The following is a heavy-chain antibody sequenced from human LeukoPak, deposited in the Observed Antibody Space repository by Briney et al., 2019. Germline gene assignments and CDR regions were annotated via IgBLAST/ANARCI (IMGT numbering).Heavy chain of an antibody. Sequence: GESLKISCKGSGYSFTSYWIGWVRQMPGKGLEWMGIIYPGDSDTRYSPSFQGQVTISADKSISTAYLQWSSLKASDTAMYYCARGAERDYDSWSDKFNWFDPWGQGTLVTVSS. CDR1: GYSFTSYW. CDR2: IYPGDSDT. CDR3: ARGAERDYDSWSDKFNWFDP. V-gene: IGHV5-51*01. D-gene: IGHD3-3*01. J-gene: IGHJ5*02.